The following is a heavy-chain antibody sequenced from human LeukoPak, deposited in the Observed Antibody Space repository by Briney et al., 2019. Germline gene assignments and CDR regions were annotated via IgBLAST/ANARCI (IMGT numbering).Heavy chain of an antibody. CDR2: IRHDGNAK. CDR3: ATSHDSAGKD. V-gene: IGHV3-7*01. CDR1: GFTFISYE. J-gene: IGHJ4*02. Sequence: GGSLRLFCAASGFTFISYEMNWVRQAPGEGLEWVANIRHDGNAKNYVPSVRGRFIISRDNAKNSLYLQMNSLTVEDTAVYYCATSHDSAGKDWGQGTLVTVSS. D-gene: IGHD2-15*01.